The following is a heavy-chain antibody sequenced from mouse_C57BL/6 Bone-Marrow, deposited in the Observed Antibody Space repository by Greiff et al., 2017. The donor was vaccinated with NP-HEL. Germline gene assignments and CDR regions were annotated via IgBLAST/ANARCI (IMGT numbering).Heavy chain of an antibody. D-gene: IGHD2-4*01. Sequence: VQLQQSGAELARPGASVKLSCKASGYTFTSYGISWVKQRTGQGLEWIGEIYPRSGNTYYNEKFKGKATLTADKSSSTAYMELRSLTSEDSAVSVCAREYDYEDAMDYWGQGTSVTVSS. CDR3: AREYDYEDAMDY. CDR1: GYTFTSYG. V-gene: IGHV1-81*01. CDR2: IYPRSGNT. J-gene: IGHJ4*01.